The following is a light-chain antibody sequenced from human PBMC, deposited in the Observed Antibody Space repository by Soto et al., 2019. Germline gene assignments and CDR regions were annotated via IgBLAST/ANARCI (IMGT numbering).Light chain of an antibody. J-gene: IGKJ1*01. Sequence: EIVMTQSPATLSLSPGERAPLSCRASQSVNSNLAWYQQKAGQAPRLLIYGTSTRATGIPDRFSGSGSGTDFTLTISSLQFEDFAVYYCQQYNNWPRTFGQGTKVDIK. CDR2: GTS. V-gene: IGKV3-15*01. CDR1: QSVNSN. CDR3: QQYNNWPRT.